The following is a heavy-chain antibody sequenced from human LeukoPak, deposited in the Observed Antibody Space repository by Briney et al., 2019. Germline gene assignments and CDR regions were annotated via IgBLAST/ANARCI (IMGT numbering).Heavy chain of an antibody. V-gene: IGHV3-23*01. Sequence: GGSLRLSCAASGFTFSNYAMSWVRQAPGKGLEWVSAISGSGGSTYYADSVKGRFTISRDNPKNTLSLQMNSLRAEDTAVYYCAKWSAVGVAGTTNFDYWGQGTLVTVSS. J-gene: IGHJ4*02. D-gene: IGHD6-19*01. CDR3: AKWSAVGVAGTTNFDY. CDR2: ISGSGGST. CDR1: GFTFSNYA.